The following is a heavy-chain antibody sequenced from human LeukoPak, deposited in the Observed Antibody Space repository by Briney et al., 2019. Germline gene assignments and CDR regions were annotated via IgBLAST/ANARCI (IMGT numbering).Heavy chain of an antibody. V-gene: IGHV3-23*01. CDR3: ARDSDWHYFDY. Sequence: GGSLRLSCAASGFTFSSYSMNWVRQAPGKGLEWVSAISGSGGSTYYADSVKGRFTISRDNSKNTLYLQMNSLRAEDTAVYYCARDSDWHYFDYWGQGTLVTVSS. CDR2: ISGSGGST. D-gene: IGHD3/OR15-3a*01. J-gene: IGHJ4*02. CDR1: GFTFSSYS.